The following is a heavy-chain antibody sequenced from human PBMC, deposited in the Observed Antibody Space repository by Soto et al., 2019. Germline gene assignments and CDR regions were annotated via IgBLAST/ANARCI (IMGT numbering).Heavy chain of an antibody. J-gene: IGHJ3*02. CDR3: ARDWSPLDDFWSGPLVAFDI. Sequence: GGSLRLSCVASGFTFSDYYMSWIRQAPGKGLEWVSYISSSGSTIYYADSVKGRFTISRDNAKNSLYLQMNSLRAEDTAVYYCARDWSPLDDFWSGPLVAFDIWGQGTMVTV. V-gene: IGHV3-11*01. CDR2: ISSSGSTI. D-gene: IGHD3-3*01. CDR1: GFTFSDYY.